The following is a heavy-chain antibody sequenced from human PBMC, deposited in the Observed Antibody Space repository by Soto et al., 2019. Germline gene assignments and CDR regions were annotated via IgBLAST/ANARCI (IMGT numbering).Heavy chain of an antibody. D-gene: IGHD3-10*01. CDR2: VSGDGYAS. Sequence: EVRLLESGGGLVQPGGSLRLSCAGSGFTFSSNAMSWVRQAPGKGLEWVSSVSGDGYASDYADSVKGRFTVYRHNSKNTLYLQRNSLRAEDTAVYYCAKRHYYGSGSFALATWGQGTLVTVSS. CDR3: AKRHYYGSGSFALAT. J-gene: IGHJ4*03. CDR1: GFTFSSNA. V-gene: IGHV3-23*01.